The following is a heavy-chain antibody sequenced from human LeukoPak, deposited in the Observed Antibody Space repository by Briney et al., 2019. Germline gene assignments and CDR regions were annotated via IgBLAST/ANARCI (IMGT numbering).Heavy chain of an antibody. CDR1: GFIFSTYA. J-gene: IGHJ4*02. Sequence: QTGGSLRLSCATSGFIFSTYALSWVRQAPGKGLEWASSISGSGGSTYHADSVKGRFTISRDSSKNTLYLQMSSLRAEDTAIYYCARVIRAAPGKGYFDYWGQGTLVTVSS. D-gene: IGHD6-13*01. CDR2: ISGSGGST. CDR3: ARVIRAAPGKGYFDY. V-gene: IGHV3-23*01.